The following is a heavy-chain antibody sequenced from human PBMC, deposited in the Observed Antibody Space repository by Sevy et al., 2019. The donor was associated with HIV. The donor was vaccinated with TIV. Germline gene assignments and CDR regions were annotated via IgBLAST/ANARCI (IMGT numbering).Heavy chain of an antibody. J-gene: IGHJ5*02. CDR2: ISGSGGST. Sequence: GSLRLSCAASGFNFSSYAMSWVRQAPGKGLEWVSAISGSGGSTYYADSVKGRFTISRDNSKNTLYLQMNSLRAEDTAVYYCAKVSRDCSGGSCYWAWFDPWGQGTLVTVSS. D-gene: IGHD2-15*01. CDR3: AKVSRDCSGGSCYWAWFDP. CDR1: GFNFSSYA. V-gene: IGHV3-23*01.